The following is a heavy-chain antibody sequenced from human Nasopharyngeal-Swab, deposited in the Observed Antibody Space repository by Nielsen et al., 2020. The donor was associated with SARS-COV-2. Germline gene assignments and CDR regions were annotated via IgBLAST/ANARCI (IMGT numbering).Heavy chain of an antibody. J-gene: IGHJ6*02. CDR3: ARVDYYYYGMDV. V-gene: IGHV4-59*01. CDR2: IYYSGST. Sequence: WIGQPPGKGLEWIGYIYYSGSTNYNPSLKSRVTISVDTSKNQFSLKLSSVTAADTAVYYCARVDYYYYGMDVWGQGTTVTVSS.